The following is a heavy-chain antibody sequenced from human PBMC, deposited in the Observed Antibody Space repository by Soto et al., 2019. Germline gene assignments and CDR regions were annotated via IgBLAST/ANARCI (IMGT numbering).Heavy chain of an antibody. Sequence: PSETLSLTCTVSGGSISSGGYYWSWIRQHPGKGLEWIGYIYYSGSTYYNPSLKSRVTISVDTSKNQFSLKLSSVTAADTAVYYCARDRAAAGIFDYWGQGTLVTVSS. J-gene: IGHJ4*02. V-gene: IGHV4-31*03. CDR1: GGSISSGGYY. CDR2: IYYSGST. CDR3: ARDRAAAGIFDY. D-gene: IGHD6-13*01.